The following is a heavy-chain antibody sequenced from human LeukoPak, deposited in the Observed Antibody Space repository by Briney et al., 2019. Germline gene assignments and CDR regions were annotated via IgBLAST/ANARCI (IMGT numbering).Heavy chain of an antibody. CDR2: IYYSGST. CDR3: ARGDGGNIFDY. CDR1: GGSISSYY. J-gene: IGHJ4*02. Sequence: SETLSLTCTVSGGSISSYYWSWLRQPPGKGLEWIGYIYYSGSTNYNPSLKSRVTISVDTSKNQFPLKLSSVTAADTAVYYCARGDGGNIFDYGGQGTLVTVS. V-gene: IGHV4-59*01. D-gene: IGHD4-23*01.